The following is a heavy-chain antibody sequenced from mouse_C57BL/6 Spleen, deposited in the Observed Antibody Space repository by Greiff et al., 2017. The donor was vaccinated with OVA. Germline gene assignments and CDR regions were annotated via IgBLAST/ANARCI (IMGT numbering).Heavy chain of an antibody. Sequence: VQLQQPGAELVRPGSSVKLSCKASGYTFTSYWMHWVKQRPIQGLEWIGNIDPSDSETHYNQKFKDKATLTVDKSSSTAHMQLSSLTSEDSAVYYCARGYYGSKTWFAYWGQGTLVTVSA. CDR3: ARGYYGSKTWFAY. J-gene: IGHJ3*01. CDR1: GYTFTSYW. CDR2: IDPSDSET. D-gene: IGHD1-1*01. V-gene: IGHV1-52*01.